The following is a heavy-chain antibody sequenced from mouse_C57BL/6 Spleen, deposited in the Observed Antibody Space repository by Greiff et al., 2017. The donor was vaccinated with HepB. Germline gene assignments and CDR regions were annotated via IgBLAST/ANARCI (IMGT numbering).Heavy chain of an antibody. Sequence: QVQLKESGPELVKPGASVKISCKASGYSFTSYYIHWVKQRPGQGLEWIGWIYPGSGNTKYNEKFKGKATLTADTSSSTAYMQLSSLTSEDSAVYYCARMLSTMVTYFDYWGQGTTLTVSS. J-gene: IGHJ2*01. CDR2: IYPGSGNT. D-gene: IGHD2-2*01. CDR1: GYSFTSYY. CDR3: ARMLSTMVTYFDY. V-gene: IGHV1-66*01.